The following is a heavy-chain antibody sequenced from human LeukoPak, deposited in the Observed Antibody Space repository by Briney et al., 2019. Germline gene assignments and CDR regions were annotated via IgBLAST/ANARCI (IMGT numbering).Heavy chain of an antibody. Sequence: ASVKVSCKASGYTFTGYYMHWVRQAPGQGLEWMGWINPNSGGTNYAQKFQGRVTMTRDTSISTAYMELSRLRSDDTAVYYCARVGGIAARNFDYWGHGTLVTVSS. CDR2: INPNSGGT. CDR3: ARVGGIAARNFDY. J-gene: IGHJ4*01. CDR1: GYTFTGYY. D-gene: IGHD6-6*01. V-gene: IGHV1-2*02.